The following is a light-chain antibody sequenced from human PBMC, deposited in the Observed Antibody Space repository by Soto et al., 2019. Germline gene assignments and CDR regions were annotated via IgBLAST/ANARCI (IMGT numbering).Light chain of an antibody. J-gene: IGKJ4*01. CDR1: RSINSN. CDR3: QQYNNWPRAT. Sequence: IVMTQSPATLSVSLGERATLSCRASRSINSNLAWYQQKPGQAPRLLMFRASIRAAGFPARFSGSGSGTEFNITISSLQSDDSAVYYCQQYNNWPRATFGGGTKV. CDR2: RAS. V-gene: IGKV3-15*01.